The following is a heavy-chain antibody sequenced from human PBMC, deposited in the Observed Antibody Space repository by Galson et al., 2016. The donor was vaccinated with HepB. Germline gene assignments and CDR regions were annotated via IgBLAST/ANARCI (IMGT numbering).Heavy chain of an antibody. J-gene: IGHJ6*02. CDR3: ARDSSWNYKGFGYHYNGMDV. CDR2: IPYDQSNK. V-gene: IGHV3-30*04. CDR1: GFTFRSYA. D-gene: IGHD1-7*01. Sequence: SLRLSCATSGFTFRSYAMNWVRQAPGQGLEWVATIPYDQSNKYYADSVKGRFIISRDNSKKTLYLQMNSLRSEDTAVYYCARDSSWNYKGFGYHYNGMDVWGLGTTVIVSS.